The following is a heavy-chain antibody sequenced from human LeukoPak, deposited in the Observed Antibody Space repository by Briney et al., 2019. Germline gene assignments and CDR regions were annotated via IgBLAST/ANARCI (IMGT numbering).Heavy chain of an antibody. CDR1: GFTFSSYS. D-gene: IGHD6-13*01. CDR3: AGHHQAYSRTY. Sequence: GGSLRLSCAASGFTFSSYSMNWVRQAPGKGLEWVSSITSSGRYIYYADSAKGRFTISRDNAKDTLYLQMNSLRAEDTGVYYCAGHHQAYSRTYWGQGTLVTVSS. J-gene: IGHJ4*02. CDR2: ITSSGRYI. V-gene: IGHV3-21*01.